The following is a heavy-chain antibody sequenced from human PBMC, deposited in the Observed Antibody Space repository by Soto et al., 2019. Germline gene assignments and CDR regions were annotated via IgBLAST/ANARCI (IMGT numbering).Heavy chain of an antibody. CDR1: GGSFSGYY. CDR2: INHSGST. Sequence: SETLSLTCAVYGGSFSGYYWSWIRQPPGKGLEWIGEINHSGSTNYNPSLKSRVTISVDTSKNQFSLKLSSVTAADTAVYYRLIRGETFDYWGKGTLVTVSS. CDR3: LIRGETFDY. J-gene: IGHJ4*02. V-gene: IGHV4-34*01. D-gene: IGHD3-16*01.